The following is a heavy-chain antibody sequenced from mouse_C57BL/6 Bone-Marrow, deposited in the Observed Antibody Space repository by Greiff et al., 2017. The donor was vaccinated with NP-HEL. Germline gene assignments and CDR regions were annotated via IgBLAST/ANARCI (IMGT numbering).Heavy chain of an antibody. J-gene: IGHJ3*01. CDR2: IDPSDSET. Sequence: QVQLKESGAELVRPGSSVKLSCKASGYTFTSYWMHWVKQRPIQGLEWIGNIDPSDSETHYNQKFKDKATLTVDKSSSTAYMQLSSLTSEDSAVYYCARGDYDYDGRFAYWGQGTLVTVSA. V-gene: IGHV1-52*01. CDR1: GYTFTSYW. CDR3: ARGDYDYDGRFAY. D-gene: IGHD2-4*01.